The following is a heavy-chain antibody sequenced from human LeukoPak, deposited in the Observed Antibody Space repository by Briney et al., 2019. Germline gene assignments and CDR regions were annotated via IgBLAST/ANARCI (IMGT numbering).Heavy chain of an antibody. CDR2: INSDGSST. J-gene: IGHJ4*02. Sequence: GGSLRLSCAASGFTFSSYWMHWVRQAPGKGLVWVSRINSDGSSTSYADSVKGRFTISRDNAKNTLYLQMNSLRAEDTAVYYCAREASYYYGSGSYYSHFDYWGQGTLVTVSS. CDR3: AREASYYYGSGSYYSHFDY. D-gene: IGHD3-10*01. V-gene: IGHV3-74*01. CDR1: GFTFSSYW.